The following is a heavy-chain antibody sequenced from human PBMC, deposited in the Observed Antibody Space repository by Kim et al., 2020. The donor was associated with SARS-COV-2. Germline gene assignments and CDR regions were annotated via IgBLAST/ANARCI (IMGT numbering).Heavy chain of an antibody. V-gene: IGHV4-31*03. CDR2: IYYSGST. CDR1: GGSISSGGYY. J-gene: IGHJ5*02. CDR3: AGCVWFGERGFDP. Sequence: SETLSLTCTVSGGSISSGGYYWSWIRQHPGKGLEWIVYIYYSGSTYYNPSLKSRVTISVDTSKNQFSLKLSSVTAADTAVYYCAGCVWFGERGFDPWGQGTLVTVSS. D-gene: IGHD3-10*01.